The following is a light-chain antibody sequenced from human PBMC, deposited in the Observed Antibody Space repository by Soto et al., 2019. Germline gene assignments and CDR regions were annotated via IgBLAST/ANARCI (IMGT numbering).Light chain of an antibody. CDR1: QSVSSN. V-gene: IGKV3-15*01. J-gene: IGKJ1*01. CDR2: GAS. CDR3: QQYNYWPPWT. Sequence: EIVMTQSTATLSVSPGERATLSCRASQSVSSNLAWYQQKPGQAPRLLIYGASTRATGIPARFSGSGSGTEFTLTISSRQSEDFAVYYCQQYNYWPPWTFGQGTKVEIK.